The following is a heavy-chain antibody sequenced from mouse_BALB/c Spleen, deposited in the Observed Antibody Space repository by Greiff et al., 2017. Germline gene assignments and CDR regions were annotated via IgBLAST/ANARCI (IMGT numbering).Heavy chain of an antibody. CDR2: IDPANGNT. CDR1: GFNIKDTY. CDR3: APITTGSYFDV. D-gene: IGHD1-2*01. J-gene: IGHJ1*01. Sequence: VQLKESGAELVKPGASVKLSCTASGFNIKDTYMHWVKQRPEQGLEWIGRIDPANGNTKYDPKFQGKATITADTSSNTAYLQLSSLTSEDTAVYYCAPITTGSYFDVWGAGTTVTVSS. V-gene: IGHV14-3*02.